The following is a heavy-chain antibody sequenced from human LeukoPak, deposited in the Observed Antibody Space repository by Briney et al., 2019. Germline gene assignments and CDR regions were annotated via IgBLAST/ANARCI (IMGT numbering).Heavy chain of an antibody. CDR3: ARGRPYGSESYYKTKGFDP. CDR2: IYYNGNT. CDR1: DGSINSYY. J-gene: IGHJ5*02. D-gene: IGHD3-10*01. Sequence: PSETLSLTCSVSDGSINSYYWNWIRRPPGKGLEWIGYIYYNGNTNYSPSLKSRVTISVDTSKNQFSLKLSSVTAADTAVYYCARGRPYGSESYYKTKGFDPWGQGTLVTVSS. V-gene: IGHV4-59*12.